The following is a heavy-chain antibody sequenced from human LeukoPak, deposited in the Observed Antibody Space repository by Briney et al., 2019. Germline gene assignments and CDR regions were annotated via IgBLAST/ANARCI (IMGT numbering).Heavy chain of an antibody. CDR3: ASVTGVIVRPGYYYYMDV. CDR1: GGSISTYY. J-gene: IGHJ6*03. V-gene: IGHV4-4*02. D-gene: IGHD3-16*02. CDR2: IYHSGST. Sequence: PSETLSLTCTVSGGSISTYYWSWVRQPPGKGLEWIGEIYHSGSTNYNPSLKGRVTISVDKSKNQFSLKLSSVTAADTAVYYCASVTGVIVRPGYYYYMDVWGKGTTVTVSS.